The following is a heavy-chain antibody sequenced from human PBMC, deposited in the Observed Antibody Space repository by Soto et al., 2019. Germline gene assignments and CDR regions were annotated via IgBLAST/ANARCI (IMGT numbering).Heavy chain of an antibody. CDR1: GFTFSSYG. CDR3: AKDARLWFWELLQYYVDY. CDR2: ISHDGSNK. Sequence: QEQLVESGGGVVQPGRSLRLSCAASGFTFSSYGMHWVRQAPGKGLEWVAVISHDGSNKYYADSVKGRFTISRDNSKNTLKMQMSSLRAEDTAVYYCAKDARLWFWELLQYYVDYWGQGTLVPVSS. D-gene: IGHD3-10*01. J-gene: IGHJ4*02. V-gene: IGHV3-30*18.